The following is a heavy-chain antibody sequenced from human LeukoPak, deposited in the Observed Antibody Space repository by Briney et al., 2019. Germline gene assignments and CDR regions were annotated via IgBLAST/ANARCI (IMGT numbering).Heavy chain of an antibody. J-gene: IGHJ5*02. V-gene: IGHV1-69*06. Sequence: ASVKVSCTASGGTSSSYVISWVRQAPGQGLEWVGGIIPIFGTANYAQKFQGRVTITADKSTRTAYMELSSLRSEDTAVYYCARPVYYDILTGYSGRNWFDPWGQGTLVTVSS. CDR2: IIPIFGTA. CDR3: ARPVYYDILTGYSGRNWFDP. CDR1: GGTSSSYV. D-gene: IGHD3-9*01.